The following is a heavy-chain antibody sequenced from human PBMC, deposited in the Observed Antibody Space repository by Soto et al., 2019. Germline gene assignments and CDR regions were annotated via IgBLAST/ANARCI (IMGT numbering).Heavy chain of an antibody. CDR2: IYHSGST. CDR1: GGSISSSNW. CDR3: ASRFRRLEWLFEWFDP. D-gene: IGHD3-3*01. V-gene: IGHV4-4*02. J-gene: IGHJ5*02. Sequence: PSETLSLTCAVSGGSISSSNWWSWVRQPPGKGLEWIGEIYHSGSTNYNPSLKSRVTISVDKSKNQFSLKLSSVTAADTAVYYCASRFRRLEWLFEWFDPWGQGTLVTVSS.